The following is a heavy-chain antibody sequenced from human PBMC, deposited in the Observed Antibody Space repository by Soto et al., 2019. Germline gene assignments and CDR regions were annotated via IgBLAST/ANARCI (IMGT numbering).Heavy chain of an antibody. CDR3: ARASPQYIMVRALEY. V-gene: IGHV1-69*01. D-gene: IGHD2-8*01. CDR2: IIPMFGPP. Sequence: QVQLVQSGPDVKKPGSSVKVSCKASGGTFRNHAISWVRQAPGQGLEWMGGIIPMFGPPNYARKFQGRVTTTADESTCTACMQLGSLTSEDTAVYYSARASPQYIMVRALEYWGQGTQVTVSS. J-gene: IGHJ4*02. CDR1: GGTFRNHA.